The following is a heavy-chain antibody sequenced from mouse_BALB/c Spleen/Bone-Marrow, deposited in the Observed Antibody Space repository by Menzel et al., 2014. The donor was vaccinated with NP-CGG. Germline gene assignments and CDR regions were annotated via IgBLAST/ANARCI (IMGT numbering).Heavy chain of an antibody. D-gene: IGHD1-1*01. CDR2: IRHKANGYTT. V-gene: IGHV7-3*02. CDR1: GFTFTDYH. Sequence: EVQRVESGGGLVQPGGSLRLSCAPSGFTFTDYHMSWVRQHPGKALEWLGFIRHKANGYTTEYSASVKGPFTISRDNSQSILYLQRNILRAEDSATYDWARERNYDIHWYFDVWGAGTTVTVSS. J-gene: IGHJ1*01. CDR3: ARERNYDIHWYFDV.